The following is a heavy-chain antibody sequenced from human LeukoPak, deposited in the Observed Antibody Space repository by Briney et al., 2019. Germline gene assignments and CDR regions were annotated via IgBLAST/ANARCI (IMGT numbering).Heavy chain of an antibody. J-gene: IGHJ4*02. V-gene: IGHV3-33*01. CDR1: GLNFSSDG. D-gene: IGHD3-9*01. Sequence: PGRSLRLSCAASGLNFSSDGMHWVRQAPGKGLEWVAVIWYDGSNKYYADSVKGRFTISRDNSKNTLYLQMNSLRAEDTAVYYCARDQGNILPGSPDYWGQGPLVTVSS. CDR2: IWYDGSNK. CDR3: ARDQGNILPGSPDY.